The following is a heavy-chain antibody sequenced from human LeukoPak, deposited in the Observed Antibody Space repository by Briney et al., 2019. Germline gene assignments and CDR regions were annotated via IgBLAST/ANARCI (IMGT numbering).Heavy chain of an antibody. J-gene: IGHJ5*02. V-gene: IGHV3-74*01. CDR2: ISTDASST. CDR1: GFTFSSYW. D-gene: IGHD3-10*01. CDR3: ARAGGTMVREFNWFDP. Sequence: GGSLRLSCAASGFTFSSYWMHWVRQAPGKGLVWVSRISTDASSTTYADSVKGRFTISRDNAKDTLYLQMNSLRAEDTAVYYCARAGGTMVREFNWFDPWGQGTLVTVSS.